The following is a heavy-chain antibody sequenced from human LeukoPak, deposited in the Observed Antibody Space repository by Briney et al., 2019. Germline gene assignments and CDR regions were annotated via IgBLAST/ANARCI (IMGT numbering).Heavy chain of an antibody. J-gene: IGHJ4*02. V-gene: IGHV3-30*18. CDR3: AKDLYYYDTSGPIDY. Sequence: PGRSLRLSCAASGFTSSYYGIQWVRQAPGKGLEWVAVISYDGSNQYYADSVKGRFTVSRDNSDNTLYLQMNSLRPEDTAVYFCAKDLYYYDTSGPIDYWGQGTLVTVSS. D-gene: IGHD3-22*01. CDR2: ISYDGSNQ. CDR1: GFTSSYYG.